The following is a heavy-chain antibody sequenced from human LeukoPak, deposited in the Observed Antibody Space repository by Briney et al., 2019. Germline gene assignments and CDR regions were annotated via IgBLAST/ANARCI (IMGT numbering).Heavy chain of an antibody. J-gene: IGHJ4*02. CDR2: FYYSGDT. CDR3: ARWNYDILTGYRYFDY. Sequence: PSETLSLTCSVSGDSMRGFYWSWLRQPPGKALEWIGYFYYSGDTNYNPALESRLIITVDTSKNQFSLKLSSVTAADTAVYYCARWNYDILTGYRYFDYWGQGTLVTVSS. D-gene: IGHD3-9*01. CDR1: GDSMRGFY. V-gene: IGHV4-59*01.